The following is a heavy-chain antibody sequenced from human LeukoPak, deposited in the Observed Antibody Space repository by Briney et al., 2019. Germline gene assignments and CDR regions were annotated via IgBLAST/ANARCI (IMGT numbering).Heavy chain of an antibody. J-gene: IGHJ4*02. CDR2: IRFDESNK. CDR1: AFTFSDYG. Sequence: QPGGSLRLSCAASAFTFSDYGMHWVRRAPGKGLEWVAFIRFDESNKYYADSVKGRFTISRDNSKNTLYLQMNSLRAEDTAVYYCARGSVSGIAVAGPDYWGQGTLVTVSS. CDR3: ARGSVSGIAVAGPDY. D-gene: IGHD6-19*01. V-gene: IGHV3-30*02.